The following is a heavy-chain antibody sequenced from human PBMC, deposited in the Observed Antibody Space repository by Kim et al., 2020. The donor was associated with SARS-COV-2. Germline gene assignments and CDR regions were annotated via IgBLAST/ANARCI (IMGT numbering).Heavy chain of an antibody. D-gene: IGHD3-10*01. CDR3: ARGVGYYGSGSPAFDY. J-gene: IGHJ4*02. V-gene: IGHV4-34*01. Sequence: SLKRRVTISVDTSKNQFSLKLSSVTAADTAVYYCARGVGYYGSGSPAFDYWGQGTLVTVSS.